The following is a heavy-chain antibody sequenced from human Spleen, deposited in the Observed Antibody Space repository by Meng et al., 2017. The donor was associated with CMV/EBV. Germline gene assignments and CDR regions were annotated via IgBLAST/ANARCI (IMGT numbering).Heavy chain of an antibody. D-gene: IGHD6-6*01. CDR1: GFTFSSYS. J-gene: IGHJ4*02. Sequence: GESLKISYAASGFTFSSYSMNWVRQAPGKGLEWVSSISSSSSYIYYADSVKGRFTISRDNAKNSLYLQMNSLRAEDTAVYYCAREYSSSGFDYWGQGTLVTVSS. CDR3: AREYSSSGFDY. V-gene: IGHV3-21*01. CDR2: ISSSSSYI.